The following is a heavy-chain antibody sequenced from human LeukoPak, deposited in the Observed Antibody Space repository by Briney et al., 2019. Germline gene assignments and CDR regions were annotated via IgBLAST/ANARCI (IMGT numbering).Heavy chain of an antibody. CDR2: ISSSSSYI. CDR3: ARGTIFGVVIVHYYYMDV. CDR1: GFTFSSYS. V-gene: IGHV3-21*01. J-gene: IGHJ6*03. D-gene: IGHD3-3*01. Sequence: GGSLRLSCAASGFTFSSYSMSWVRQAPGKGLEWVSSISSSSSYIYYADSVKGRFTISRDNAKNSLYLQMNSLRAEDTAVYYCARGTIFGVVIVHYYYMDVWGKGTTVTVSS.